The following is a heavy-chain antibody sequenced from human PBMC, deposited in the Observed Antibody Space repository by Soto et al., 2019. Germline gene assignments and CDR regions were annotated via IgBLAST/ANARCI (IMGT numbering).Heavy chain of an antibody. CDR1: GGSISSTSYY. CDR2: FYYSGST. D-gene: IGHD6-19*01. J-gene: IGHJ4*02. V-gene: IGHV4-39*01. CDR3: ARQVVDGAVAGAGSFDY. Sequence: QLQLQESGPGLVKPSETLSLTCTVSGGSISSTSYYWVWIRQPPGKGLEWIGRFYYSGSTYYNPSLKSRVTISVDTSENQFALKLSSVTAADTAVYYCARQVVDGAVAGAGSFDYWGRGTLVTVSS.